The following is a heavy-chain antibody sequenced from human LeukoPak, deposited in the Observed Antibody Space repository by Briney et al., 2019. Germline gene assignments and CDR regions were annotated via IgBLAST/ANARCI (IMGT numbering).Heavy chain of an antibody. D-gene: IGHD1-1*01. CDR1: GGSFSGYY. Sequence: SETLSLTCAVYGGSFSGYYWSWIRQPPGKGLEWIGEIKHNGSTNYNASFKSRVTISVATSKNQFSLRLMCVTAADTAVYYCARGGGHCRRTKWFDPWGQGTLVTVSS. CDR2: IKHNGST. CDR3: ARGGGHCRRTKWFDP. J-gene: IGHJ5*02. V-gene: IGHV4-34*01.